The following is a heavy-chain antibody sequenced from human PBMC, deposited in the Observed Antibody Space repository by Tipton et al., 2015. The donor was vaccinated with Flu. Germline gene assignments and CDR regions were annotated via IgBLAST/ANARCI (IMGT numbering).Heavy chain of an antibody. CDR1: GFTFDDYA. CDR2: ISWNSGSI. D-gene: IGHD3-10*01. V-gene: IGHV3-9*01. Sequence: SLRLSCAASGFTFDDYAMHWVRQAPGKGLEWVSGISWNSGSIGYADSVKGRFTISRDNAKNSLYLQMNSLRAEDTALYYCAKGVGEFVAYYFDYWGQGTLVTVSS. J-gene: IGHJ4*02. CDR3: AKGVGEFVAYYFDY.